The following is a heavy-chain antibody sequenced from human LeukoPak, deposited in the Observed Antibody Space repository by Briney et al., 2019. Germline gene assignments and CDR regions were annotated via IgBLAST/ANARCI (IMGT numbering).Heavy chain of an antibody. D-gene: IGHD6-19*01. Sequence: PGGSLRLSCSASGFTFRNYVSHWVRQAPGKGLEGVAVISYDGSNKYYADSVKGRFTISRDNSKNTLYLQLNSLRAEDTAVYYCAKSGYSSSWYFDYWGQGPLVTVS. CDR2: ISYDGSNK. CDR3: AKSGYSSSWYFDY. J-gene: IGHJ4*02. V-gene: IGHV3-30*18. CDR1: GFTFRNYV.